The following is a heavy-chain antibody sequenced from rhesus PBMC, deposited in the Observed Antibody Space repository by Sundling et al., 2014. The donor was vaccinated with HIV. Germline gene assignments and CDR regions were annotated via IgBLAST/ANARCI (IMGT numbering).Heavy chain of an antibody. J-gene: IGHJ4*01. CDR3: ARGGGSDY. CDR2: IYGSSTST. V-gene: IGHV4S10*01. CDR1: GGSISDSYR. D-gene: IGHD3-34*01. Sequence: QVQLQESGPGVVKPSETLSLTCAVSGGSISDSYRWSWIRQPPGKGLEWIGYIYGSSTSTNYNPSLKSRVTISKDTSKNQFSLKLSSVTAADTAVYYCARGGGSDYWGQGVLVTVSS.